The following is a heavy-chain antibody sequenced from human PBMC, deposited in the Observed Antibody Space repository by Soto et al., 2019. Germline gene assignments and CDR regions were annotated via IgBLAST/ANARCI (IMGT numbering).Heavy chain of an antibody. CDR3: ASNIRGYFDL. Sequence: QLQLQESGPGLVKPSETLSLTCTVSGGSISSSSYYWGWIRQPPGKGLEWIGSIYYSGSTYYNPSLKSRVTITVDTSKNKFSLKLSAVTVEDTAVYYCASNIRGYFDLWGSGTMVTVSS. CDR2: IYYSGST. CDR1: GGSISSSSYY. V-gene: IGHV4-39*01. J-gene: IGHJ2*01.